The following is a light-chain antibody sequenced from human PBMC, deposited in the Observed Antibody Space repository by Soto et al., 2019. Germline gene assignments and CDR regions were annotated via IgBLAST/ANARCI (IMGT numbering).Light chain of an antibody. CDR1: QRIDTS. CDR2: NAA. Sequence: EIVMTQSPATLSVSPGERATLSCRASQRIDTSLAWYQQRPGQAPRLLLYNAATRATGIPARFSGRGFGTEFTLTISSLQSEDFALYYCQQRSNWPPLTFGGGTKVEIK. J-gene: IGKJ4*01. V-gene: IGKV3-15*01. CDR3: QQRSNWPPLT.